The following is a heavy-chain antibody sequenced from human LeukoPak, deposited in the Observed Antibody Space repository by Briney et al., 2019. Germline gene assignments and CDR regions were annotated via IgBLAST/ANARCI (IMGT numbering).Heavy chain of an antibody. CDR1: GASISSGAYF. Sequence: PSETLSLTCAVSGASISSGAYFWSWIRQHPGKGLEWIGYIDYSGTTYYNPSLKSRVQISEDTSKKQLSLKLDSVTDADTAVYFCARDRTGFFFDDWGQGTLVTVSS. CDR2: IDYSGTT. CDR3: ARDRTGFFFDD. V-gene: IGHV4-31*11. J-gene: IGHJ4*02.